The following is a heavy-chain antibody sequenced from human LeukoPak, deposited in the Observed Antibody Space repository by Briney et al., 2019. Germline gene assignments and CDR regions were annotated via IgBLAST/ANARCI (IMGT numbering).Heavy chain of an antibody. V-gene: IGHV4-31*03. Sequence: SQTLSLTCTVSGGSISSGGYYWSWIRQHPGKGLEWIGYIYYSGSTYYSPSLKSRVTISVDTSKNQFSLKLSSVTAADTAVYYCARDLVSGYGDYALRGMAFAIWGQGTMVTVSS. CDR2: IYYSGST. CDR3: ARDLVSGYGDYALRGMAFAI. CDR1: GGSISSGGYY. J-gene: IGHJ3*02. D-gene: IGHD4-17*01.